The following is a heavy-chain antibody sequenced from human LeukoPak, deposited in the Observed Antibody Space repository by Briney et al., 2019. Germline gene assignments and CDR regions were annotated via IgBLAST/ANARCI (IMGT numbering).Heavy chain of an antibody. Sequence: SETLSLTCSVSGGSISYYYWTWIRQPPGKGLEWIGYIYTSGNTDYNPTPKSRVSMSLDTSKSQLSLNLGSVTAADTAVYFCARRGTIFGPESLWGRGTLVTVSS. J-gene: IGHJ2*01. CDR1: GGSISYYY. D-gene: IGHD3-3*01. V-gene: IGHV4-4*09. CDR2: IYTSGNT. CDR3: ARRGTIFGPESL.